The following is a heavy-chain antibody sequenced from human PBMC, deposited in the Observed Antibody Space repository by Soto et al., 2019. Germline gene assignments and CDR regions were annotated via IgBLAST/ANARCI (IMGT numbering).Heavy chain of an antibody. Sequence: SETLSLTCTVSGGSITSYSWTWIRLPPGKGLEWIGSISYSGSTYYSPSLKSRVTISVDTSKNQVSLRLSSVTAADAAMYYCAKTSRASAAAEIHLYYYGMHVWGQGTTVTVSS. CDR3: AKTSRASAAAEIHLYYYGMHV. J-gene: IGHJ6*02. CDR2: ISYSGST. D-gene: IGHD6-13*01. CDR1: GGSITSYS. V-gene: IGHV4-59*01.